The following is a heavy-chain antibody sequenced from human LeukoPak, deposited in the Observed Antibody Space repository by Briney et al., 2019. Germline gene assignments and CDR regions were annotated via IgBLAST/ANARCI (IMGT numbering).Heavy chain of an antibody. D-gene: IGHD4-17*01. V-gene: IGHV3-7*01. CDR3: ARVGRDYGDYLGFHYYMDV. J-gene: IGHJ6*03. CDR1: GFTFSSYW. CDR2: IKQDGSEK. Sequence: QTGGSLRLSCAASGFTFSSYWMSWVRQAPGKGLEWVANIKQDGSEKYYVDSVKGRFTISRDNAKNSLYLQMNSLRAEDTAVYYCARVGRDYGDYLGFHYYMDVWGKGTTVTISS.